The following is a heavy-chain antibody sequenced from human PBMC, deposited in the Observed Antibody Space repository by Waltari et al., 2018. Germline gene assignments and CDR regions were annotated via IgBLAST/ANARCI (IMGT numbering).Heavy chain of an antibody. CDR2: ISAYNGNT. D-gene: IGHD2-2*02. CDR3: ARHGDIVVVPAAIVQPYYYYYMDV. V-gene: IGHV1-18*01. CDR1: GYTFTSYG. Sequence: QVQLVQSGAEVKKPGASVKVSCKASGYTFTSYGISWVRQAPGQGLEWMGWISAYNGNTNYAQKPQGRVTMTTDTTTSTAYMELRSLRYDDTAVYYCARHGDIVVVPAAIVQPYYYYYMDVWGKGTTVTVSS. J-gene: IGHJ6*03.